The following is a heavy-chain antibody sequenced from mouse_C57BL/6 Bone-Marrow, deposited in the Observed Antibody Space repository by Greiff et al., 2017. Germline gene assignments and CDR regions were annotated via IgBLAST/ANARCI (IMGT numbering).Heavy chain of an antibody. CDR1: GFNIKDDY. CDR3: TTRDYYRPHFDY. CDR2: IDPENGDT. J-gene: IGHJ2*01. Sequence: VQLKQSGAELVRPGASVKLSCTASGFNIKDDYMHWVKQRPEQGLEWIGWIDPENGDTEYASKFQGKATITADTSSNTAYLQLSSLTAADTAVYYCTTRDYYRPHFDYWGQGTTLTVSS. V-gene: IGHV14-4*01. D-gene: IGHD2-1*01.